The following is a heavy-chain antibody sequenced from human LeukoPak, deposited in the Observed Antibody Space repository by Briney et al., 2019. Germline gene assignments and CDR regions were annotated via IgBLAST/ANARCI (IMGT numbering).Heavy chain of an antibody. V-gene: IGHV4-59*01. CDR1: GDSISSYY. CDR3: ARGRSWYMDY. Sequence: PSETLSLTRTVSGDSISSYYWSWIRQPPGKGLEWIGYIYYSGSTNYNPSLKSRVTISVDTSKNQFSLKLSSVTAADTAVYYCARGRSWYMDYWGQGTLVTVSS. CDR2: IYYSGST. J-gene: IGHJ4*02. D-gene: IGHD6-13*01.